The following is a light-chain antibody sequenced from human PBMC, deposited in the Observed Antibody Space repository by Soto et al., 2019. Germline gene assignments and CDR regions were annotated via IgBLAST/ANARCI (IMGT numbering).Light chain of an antibody. CDR1: QSVSSSY. CDR3: QQYGTSLWT. J-gene: IGKJ1*01. V-gene: IGKV3-20*01. Sequence: EIVLTQSPGTLSFSPGERATLSCRASQSVSSSYLAWYQQKPGQAPRLLIYAASSRATGIPDRFSGSGSGTDFTLTISRLGPEDFAVYYCQQYGTSLWTFGQGTKVDIK. CDR2: AAS.